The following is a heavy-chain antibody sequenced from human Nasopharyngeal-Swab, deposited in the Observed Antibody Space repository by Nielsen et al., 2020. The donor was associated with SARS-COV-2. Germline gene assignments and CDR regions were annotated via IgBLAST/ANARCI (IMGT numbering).Heavy chain of an antibody. CDR3: VKDSKSLAAAGTLDS. CDR1: GFTFDDYA. D-gene: IGHD6-13*01. V-gene: IGHV3-43D*03. J-gene: IGHJ4*02. CDR2: ISWDGGRT. Sequence: GESLKISCAASGFTFDDYAMHWVRQAPGKGLEWVSLISWDGGRTYYADSVKGRFIVSRDNSKTSLYLQMTSLRAEDTALYYCVKDSKSLAAAGTLDSWGQGTLVTVSS.